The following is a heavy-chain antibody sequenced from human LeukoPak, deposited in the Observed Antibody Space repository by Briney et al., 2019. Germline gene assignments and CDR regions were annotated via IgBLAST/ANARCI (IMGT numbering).Heavy chain of an antibody. CDR2: TSGSGGRT. Sequence: PGGSLRLSCAASGFSFTNYAMIWVRQAPGKGLEWVSATSGSGGRTYYADCVKGRFTISRDNSKNTLYLQMNSLRAEDTAVYYCAKDNGAYGFDYWGQGTLVTVSS. CDR1: GFSFTNYA. D-gene: IGHD4-17*01. J-gene: IGHJ4*02. CDR3: AKDNGAYGFDY. V-gene: IGHV3-23*01.